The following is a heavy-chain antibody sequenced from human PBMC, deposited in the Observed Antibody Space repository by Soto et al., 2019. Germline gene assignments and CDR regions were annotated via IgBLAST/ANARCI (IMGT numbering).Heavy chain of an antibody. CDR2: IYYSGRT. Sequence: SETLSLTCIVSGESISSSSHYWCWIRQPPGKGLAWLGGIYYSGRTYYNPSFKSRVTISIDPSYNQVSLRLSSVTATDTAVYYCARQRTTVVSQAYFDHCGQGALVTI. D-gene: IGHD2-8*02. V-gene: IGHV4-39*01. J-gene: IGHJ5*02. CDR3: ARQRTTVVSQAYFDH. CDR1: GESISSSSHY.